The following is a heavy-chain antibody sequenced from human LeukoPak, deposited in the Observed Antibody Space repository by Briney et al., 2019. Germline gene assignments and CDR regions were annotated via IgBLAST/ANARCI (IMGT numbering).Heavy chain of an antibody. J-gene: IGHJ4*02. CDR2: IIPIFGTA. CDR1: GGTFSSYA. D-gene: IGHD3-22*01. V-gene: IGHV1-69*05. Sequence: GASVKVSCKASGGTFSSYAISWVRQAPGQGLEWMGRIIPIFGTANHAQKFQGRVTITTDESTSTAYMELSSLRSEDTAVYYCARERESGYYDSSGYFDYWGQGTLVTVSS. CDR3: ARERESGYYDSSGYFDY.